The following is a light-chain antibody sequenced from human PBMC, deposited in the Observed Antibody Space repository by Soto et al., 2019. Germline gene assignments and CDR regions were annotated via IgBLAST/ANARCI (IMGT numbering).Light chain of an antibody. Sequence: IQITQSPSALSASAGDRVPHTCRASQSISTWLAWYQQKPGKAPKLLIYGASSLASGVPSRFSGSGSGTEFTLTISSLQPDDFATYYCQQHNGYSERMFGQGTKVDIK. CDR1: QSISTW. CDR2: GAS. V-gene: IGKV1-5*01. J-gene: IGKJ1*01. CDR3: QQHNGYSERM.